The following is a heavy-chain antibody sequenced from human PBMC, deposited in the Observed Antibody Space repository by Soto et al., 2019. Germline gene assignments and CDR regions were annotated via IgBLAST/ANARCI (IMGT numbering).Heavy chain of an antibody. CDR1: GGSFSGYY. CDR3: ERPIAARYYYGMDV. D-gene: IGHD6-6*01. V-gene: IGHV4-34*01. CDR2: INHSGST. Sequence: PSETLSLPCAVYGGSFSGYYWSWIRQPPGKGLEWIGEINHSGSTNYNPSLKSRVTISVDTSKNQFSLKLSSVTAPDTAVYYCERPIAARYYYGMDVWGKGTTVTSPQ. J-gene: IGHJ6*04.